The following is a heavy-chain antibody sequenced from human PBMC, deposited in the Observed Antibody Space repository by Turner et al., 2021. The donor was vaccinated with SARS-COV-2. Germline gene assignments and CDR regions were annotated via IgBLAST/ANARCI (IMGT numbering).Heavy chain of an antibody. CDR1: GFTFSSYA. V-gene: IGHV3-30-3*01. J-gene: IGHJ4*02. CDR2: ISYDGSNK. Sequence: QVQLVESGVGVVPPGRSLRLSCAASGFTFSSYAMHWVRQAPGKGLEWVAVISYDGSNKYYADSVKGRFTISRDNSKNTLYLQMNSLRAEDTAVYYCARGDGYNEFDYWGQGTLVTVSS. D-gene: IGHD5-12*01. CDR3: ARGDGYNEFDY.